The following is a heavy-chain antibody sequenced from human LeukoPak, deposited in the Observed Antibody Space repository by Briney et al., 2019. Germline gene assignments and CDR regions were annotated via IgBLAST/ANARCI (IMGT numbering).Heavy chain of an antibody. V-gene: IGHV3-48*01. CDR3: AKDIRRVYGSGASDY. CDR2: ISSSSSTI. J-gene: IGHJ4*02. Sequence: GGSLRLSCAASGFTFSSYSMSWVRQAPGKGLEWVSYISSSSSTIYYADSVKGRFTISRDNAKNSLYLQMNSLRAEDTALYYCAKDIRRVYGSGASDYWGQGTLVTVSS. D-gene: IGHD3-10*01. CDR1: GFTFSSYS.